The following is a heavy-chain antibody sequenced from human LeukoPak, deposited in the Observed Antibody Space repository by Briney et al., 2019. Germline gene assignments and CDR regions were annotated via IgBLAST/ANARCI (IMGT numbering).Heavy chain of an antibody. D-gene: IGHD6-13*01. CDR3: ARGAVSYSSSWYDDYFDY. J-gene: IGHJ4*02. Sequence: GGSLRLSCAASGFTFSSYGMHWVRQAPGKGLEWVAVIWYDGSNKYYADSVKGRFTISRDNSKNTLYLQVNSLRAEDTAVYYCARGAVSYSSSWYDDYFDYWGQGTLVTVSS. CDR2: IWYDGSNK. V-gene: IGHV3-33*01. CDR1: GFTFSSYG.